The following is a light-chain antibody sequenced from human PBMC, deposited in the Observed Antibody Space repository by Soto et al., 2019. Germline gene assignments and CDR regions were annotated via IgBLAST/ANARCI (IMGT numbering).Light chain of an antibody. V-gene: IGKV1-5*03. Sequence: DIQMTQSPSTLSASVGDRVTISCRASETVNVWLAWYQQKPGKAPKLLSYKASSLAAGIPTRFSASGSGTALTLTISSLQPDDFATYDCQQYNSYPYTFSQGTKVEVK. CDR3: QQYNSYPYT. CDR2: KAS. CDR1: ETVNVW. J-gene: IGKJ2*01.